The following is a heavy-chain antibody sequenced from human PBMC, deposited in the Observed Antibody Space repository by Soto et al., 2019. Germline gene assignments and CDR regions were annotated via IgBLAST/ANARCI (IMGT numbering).Heavy chain of an antibody. D-gene: IGHD4-17*01. V-gene: IGHV4-30-4*01. CDR2: IYYSGST. J-gene: IGHJ5*02. CDR1: GGSINSGDYY. CDR3: ARAKGLVTVTTSWFDP. Sequence: QVQLQESGPGLVKPSQTLSLTCTVSGGSINSGDYYWSWIRQPPGKGLEWIGYIYYSGSTYYNPSLKSRVSISAXTXKNXFSLKLSSVTAADTAVYYCARAKGLVTVTTSWFDPWGQGTLVTVSS.